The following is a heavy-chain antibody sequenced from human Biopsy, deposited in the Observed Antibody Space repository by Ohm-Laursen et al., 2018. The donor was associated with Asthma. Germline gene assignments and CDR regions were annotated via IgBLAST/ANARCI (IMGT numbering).Heavy chain of an antibody. J-gene: IGHJ4*02. CDR2: IKHDGTEK. D-gene: IGHD6-19*01. Sequence: GSLRLSCSASGFTSGDYWMSWVRQVPGKGLEWVANIKHDGTEKNHVDSLKGRFTISRDNAKNSLYLQMNSLRAEDTAVYYCARDSYSSGLYDDFESWGQGTLVTVSS. V-gene: IGHV3-7*03. CDR1: GFTSGDYW. CDR3: ARDSYSSGLYDDFES.